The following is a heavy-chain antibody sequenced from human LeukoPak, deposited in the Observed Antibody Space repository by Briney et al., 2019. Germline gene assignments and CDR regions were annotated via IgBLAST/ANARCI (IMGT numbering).Heavy chain of an antibody. Sequence: GGSLRLSCAASGFTFSSYAMSWVRQAPGKGLEWVSAISGGGGSTYYADSVKGRFTISRDNSKNTLYLQMNSLRAEDTAVYYCAKRDIVVVPAAIVGWFDPWGQGTLVTVSS. CDR1: GFTFSSYA. CDR2: ISGGGGST. V-gene: IGHV3-23*01. D-gene: IGHD2-2*01. J-gene: IGHJ5*02. CDR3: AKRDIVVVPAAIVGWFDP.